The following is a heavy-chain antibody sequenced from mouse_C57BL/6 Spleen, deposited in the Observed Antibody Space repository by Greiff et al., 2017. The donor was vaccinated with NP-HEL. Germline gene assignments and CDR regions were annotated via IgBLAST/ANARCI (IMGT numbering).Heavy chain of an antibody. Sequence: EVQLQESGPGLVKPSQSLSLTCSVTGYSITSGYYWNWIRQFPGNKLEWMGYISYDGSNNYNPSLKNRISITRDTSKNQFFLKLNSVTTEDTATYYWARDRGDGPYAMDYWGQGTSVTVSS. CDR2: ISYDGSN. CDR1: GYSITSGYY. V-gene: IGHV3-6*01. J-gene: IGHJ4*01. CDR3: ARDRGDGPYAMDY. D-gene: IGHD2-3*01.